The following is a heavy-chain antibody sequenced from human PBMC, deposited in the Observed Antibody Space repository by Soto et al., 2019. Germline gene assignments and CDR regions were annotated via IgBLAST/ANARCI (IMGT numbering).Heavy chain of an antibody. J-gene: IGHJ4*02. Sequence: EVQLVESGGGLLNPGGSLRLSCAGSGFTFSNAWMTWVRQAPGKGLEWVGCIKSKTDGETTDYGAPVKGRFTISRDDSKNTLYLQMNSLKTEDTAVYYCTTGPFWGQGTLVTVSS. V-gene: IGHV3-15*01. CDR2: IKSKTDGETT. CDR1: GFTFSNAW. CDR3: TTGPF.